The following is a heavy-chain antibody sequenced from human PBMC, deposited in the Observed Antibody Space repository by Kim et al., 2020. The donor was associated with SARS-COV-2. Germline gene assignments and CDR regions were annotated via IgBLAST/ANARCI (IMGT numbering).Heavy chain of an antibody. CDR3: ATTGFWSGYGMDV. Sequence: SETLSLTCTVSGGSVSSGSYYWSCIRQPPGKRLEWIGYIYYSGTTNYNPSLKSRVTISVNTSKNQFSLKPSSVTAADTAVYYWATTGFWSGYGMDVWGQGTTVTVSS. V-gene: IGHV4-61*01. J-gene: IGHJ6*02. CDR1: GGSVSSGSYY. CDR2: IYYSGTT. D-gene: IGHD3-3*01.